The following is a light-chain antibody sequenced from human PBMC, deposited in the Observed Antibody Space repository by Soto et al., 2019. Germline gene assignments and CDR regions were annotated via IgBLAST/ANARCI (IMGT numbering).Light chain of an antibody. J-gene: IGKJ4*01. V-gene: IGKV3-11*01. CDR1: QSISSY. Sequence: EIVLTQSPATLSFSQGERATLSCRASQSISSYLAWYKQRPGQAPRLLIYDASNRATGIPARFSGSGSGTDFTLTISSLEPEDFAVYYCQQRSNWPLTFGGGAKVDIK. CDR3: QQRSNWPLT. CDR2: DAS.